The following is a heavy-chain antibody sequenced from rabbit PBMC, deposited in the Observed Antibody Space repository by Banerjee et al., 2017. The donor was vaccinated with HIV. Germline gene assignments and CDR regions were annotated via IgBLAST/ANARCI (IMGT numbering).Heavy chain of an antibody. CDR2: INTSSGNA. Sequence: QEQLVESGGGLVQPEGSLTLTCTASGFSFSNKYVMCWVRQAPGKGLEWIACINTSSGNAVYANWAKGRFTISKTSSTTVTLQMTSLTAADTASYFCARGYTGYGYAINLWGPGTLVTVS. CDR3: ARGYTGYGYAINL. CDR1: GFSFSNKYV. V-gene: IGHV1S45*01. D-gene: IGHD6-1*01. J-gene: IGHJ4*01.